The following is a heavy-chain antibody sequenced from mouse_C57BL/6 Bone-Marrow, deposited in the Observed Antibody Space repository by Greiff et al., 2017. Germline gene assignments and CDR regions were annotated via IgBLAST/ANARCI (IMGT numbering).Heavy chain of an antibody. CDR3: ARRQVWFAY. Sequence: EVMLVESGGGLVKPGGSLTLSCAASGFTFSSYTMSWVRQTPEKRLEWVATISGGGGHTYYPESVKGRFTISGDNAKNTLYLQMSSLRSEDTALYYCARRQVWFAYWGQGTLVTVSA. CDR2: ISGGGGHT. V-gene: IGHV5-9*01. D-gene: IGHD3-2*01. CDR1: GFTFSSYT. J-gene: IGHJ3*01.